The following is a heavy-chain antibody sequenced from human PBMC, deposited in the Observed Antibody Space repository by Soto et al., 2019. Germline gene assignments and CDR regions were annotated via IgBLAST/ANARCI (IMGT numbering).Heavy chain of an antibody. CDR1: GGSISGYF. D-gene: IGHD1-26*01. J-gene: IGHJ4*02. V-gene: IGHV4-4*07. CDR3: ARSTSGSPFDY. Sequence: PSETLSLTCTVSGGSISGYFRNWIRQPAGKGLEWIGRVYISGSTNYNPSLKSRVSMSGDTSKKQFSLKLSSVTAADTAVYYCARSTSGSPFDYWGPGVPVTVSS. CDR2: VYISGST.